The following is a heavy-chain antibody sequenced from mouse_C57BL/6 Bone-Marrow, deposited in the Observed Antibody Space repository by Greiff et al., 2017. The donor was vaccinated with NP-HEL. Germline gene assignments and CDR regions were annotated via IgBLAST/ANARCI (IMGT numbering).Heavy chain of an antibody. D-gene: IGHD1-1*01. CDR2: IDPSDSYT. Sequence: QVQLKQSGAELVMPGASVKLSCKASGYTFTSYWMHWVKQRPGQGLEWIGEIDPSDSYTNYNQQFTGKSTLTVDKSYSTAYMQLSSLTSEDTAVYYCAREAYYGSSYWYFDVWGTGTTVTVSS. V-gene: IGHV1-69*01. J-gene: IGHJ1*03. CDR1: GYTFTSYW. CDR3: AREAYYGSSYWYFDV.